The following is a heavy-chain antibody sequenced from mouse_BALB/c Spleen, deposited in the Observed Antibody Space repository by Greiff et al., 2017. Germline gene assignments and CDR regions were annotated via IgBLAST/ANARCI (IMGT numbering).Heavy chain of an antibody. D-gene: IGHD2-3*01. Sequence: VQLQQSGPGLVQPSQSLSITCTVSGFSLTSYGVHWVRQSPGKGLEWLGVIWSGGSTDYNAAFISRLSISKDNSKSQVFFKMNSLQANDTAIYYCARTLDGYYLYFDVWGAGTTVTVSS. CDR3: ARTLDGYYLYFDV. CDR1: GFSLTSYG. J-gene: IGHJ1*01. V-gene: IGHV2-2*02. CDR2: IWSGGST.